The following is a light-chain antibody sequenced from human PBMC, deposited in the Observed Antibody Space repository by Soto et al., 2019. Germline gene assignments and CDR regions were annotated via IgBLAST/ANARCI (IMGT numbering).Light chain of an antibody. CDR1: SSDVGDYKY. CDR3: CSYAGSYSYV. Sequence: QSALTQPRSVSGSPGQSVTISCTGTSSDVGDYKYVSWYRQDPGKAPKIIIYVNSERPSGVPDRFSGSKSGNTASLTISGLQVEDESDYYCCSYAGSYSYVFGTGTKVTVL. J-gene: IGLJ1*01. V-gene: IGLV2-11*01. CDR2: VNS.